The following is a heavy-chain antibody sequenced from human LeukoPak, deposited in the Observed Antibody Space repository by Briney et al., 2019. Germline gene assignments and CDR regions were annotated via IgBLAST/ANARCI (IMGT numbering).Heavy chain of an antibody. CDR2: IYTSGST. CDR1: GGSISSGSYY. V-gene: IGHV4-61*02. D-gene: IGHD2-2*01. CDR3: ARGGGYCSSTSCPSPPYYFDY. Sequence: SQTLSLTCTVSGGSISSGSYYWSWIRQPAGKGLEWIGRIYTSGSTNYNPSLKSRVTISVDTSKNQFSLKLSSVTAADTAVYYCARGGGYCSSTSCPSPPYYFDYWGQGTLVTVSS. J-gene: IGHJ4*02.